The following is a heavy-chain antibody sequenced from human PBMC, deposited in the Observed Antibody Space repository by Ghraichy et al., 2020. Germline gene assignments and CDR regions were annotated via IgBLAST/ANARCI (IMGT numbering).Heavy chain of an antibody. CDR3: ARRPSRDCSGTTCYCYYDMDA. D-gene: IGHD2/OR15-2a*01. CDR2: IYSNGDK. CDR1: GFSLSTSGVR. Sequence: SGPTLVNPTQTLTLTCTFSGFSLSTSGVRVGWIRQPPGKALEWLALIYSNGDKWYSPSLKGRLTVTKHTSKSQVVFRMTNVDPGDTATYYCARRPSRDCSGTTCYCYYDMDAWGQGTTVTVSS. J-gene: IGHJ6*02. V-gene: IGHV2-5*01.